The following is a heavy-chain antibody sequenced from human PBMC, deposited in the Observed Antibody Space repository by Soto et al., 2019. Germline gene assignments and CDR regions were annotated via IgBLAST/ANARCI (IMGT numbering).Heavy chain of an antibody. D-gene: IGHD2-15*01. V-gene: IGHV3-7*04. CDR3: ARVPFVVVVAAPAGWFDP. CDR1: GFTFSSYW. CDR2: IKQDGSEK. Sequence: GGSLRLSCAASGFTFSSYWMSWVRQAPGKGLEWVANIKQDGSEKYYVDSVKGRFTISRDNAKNSLYLQMNSLRAEDTAVYYCARVPFVVVVAAPAGWFDPWGQGTLVTVSS. J-gene: IGHJ5*02.